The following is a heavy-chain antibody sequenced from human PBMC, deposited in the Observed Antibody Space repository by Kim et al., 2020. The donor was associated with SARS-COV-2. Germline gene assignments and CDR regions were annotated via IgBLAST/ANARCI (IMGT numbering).Heavy chain of an antibody. Sequence: GGSLRLSCAASRFTFSDHYMDWVRQAPGKGLEWVGRIRDKASGYTTHYAASGKGRFTISRDDSENSVYLQMNSLKIEDTAGYYCARETDCSSSSCYKSYYYYYYGLAVWGQGTTVTVSS. CDR1: RFTFSDHY. J-gene: IGHJ6*02. D-gene: IGHD2-2*02. CDR3: ARETDCSSSSCYKSYYYYYYGLAV. CDR2: IRDKASGYTT. V-gene: IGHV3-72*01.